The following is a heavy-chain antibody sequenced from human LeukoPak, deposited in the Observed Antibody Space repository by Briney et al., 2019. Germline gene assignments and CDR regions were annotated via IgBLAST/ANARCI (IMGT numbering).Heavy chain of an antibody. CDR1: GFTFSSYE. V-gene: IGHV3-48*03. Sequence: GGSLRLSCVASGFTFSSYEVNWVRQAPGKGLEWVSCISTSGDSMYYADSVKGRFTISRDNIKNSLFLQMNSLSAEDRAVYYCARGSGFVLYYWGERTLGTVSS. J-gene: IGHJ4*02. CDR2: ISTSGDSM. CDR3: ARGSGFVLYY. D-gene: IGHD1-26*01.